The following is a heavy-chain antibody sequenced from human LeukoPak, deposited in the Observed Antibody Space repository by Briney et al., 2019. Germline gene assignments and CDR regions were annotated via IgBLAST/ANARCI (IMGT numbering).Heavy chain of an antibody. V-gene: IGHV7-4-1*02. CDR1: GYTFTSYA. Sequence: ASVKVSCKASGYTFTSYAMNWVRQAPGQGLEWMGWINTNTGNPTYAQGFTGRFVFSLDTSVSTAYLQISSLKAEDTAVYYCARVIPRGYSYGYIYYYYYMDVWGKGTTVTASS. D-gene: IGHD5-18*01. J-gene: IGHJ6*03. CDR2: INTNTGNP. CDR3: ARVIPRGYSYGYIYYYYYMDV.